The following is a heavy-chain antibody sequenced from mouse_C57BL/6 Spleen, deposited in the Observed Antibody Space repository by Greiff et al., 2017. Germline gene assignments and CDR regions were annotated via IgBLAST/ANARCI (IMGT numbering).Heavy chain of an antibody. J-gene: IGHJ2*01. CDR1: GYTFTDYN. CDR3: ARDGSSHFGY. D-gene: IGHD1-1*01. Sequence: EVQLQQSGPELVKPGASVKIPCKASGYTFTDYNMDWVKPSHGKSLEWIGDITPNNGGTIYNQKFKGKATLTVDKSSSTAYMELRSLTSEDTAVYYCARDGSSHFGYWGQGTTLTVSS. V-gene: IGHV1-18*01. CDR2: ITPNNGGT.